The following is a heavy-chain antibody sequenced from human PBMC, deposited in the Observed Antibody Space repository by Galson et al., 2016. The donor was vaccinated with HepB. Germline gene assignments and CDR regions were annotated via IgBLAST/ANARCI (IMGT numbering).Heavy chain of an antibody. CDR3: ARVVAFSETTPQNSYFYYGMDV. CDR2: INTDGTST. D-gene: IGHD2/OR15-2a*01. Sequence: SLRLSCAASGFTFSNYLMHWVRQAPGKGLVWVSRINTDGTSTTYADSVKGRFTISRDNTKNTLYLQMNSLRAEDTALYYCARVVAFSETTPQNSYFYYGMDVWGQGTRVTVSS. J-gene: IGHJ6*02. CDR1: GFTFSNYL. V-gene: IGHV3-74*01.